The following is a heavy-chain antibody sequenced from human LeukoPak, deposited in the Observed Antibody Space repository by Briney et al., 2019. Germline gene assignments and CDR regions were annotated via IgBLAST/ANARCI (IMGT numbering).Heavy chain of an antibody. D-gene: IGHD3-10*01. Sequence: SETLSLTCTVSGGSISSYYWSWIRQPPGKGLEWIGYIYHSGSTYYNPSLKSRVTISVDTSKNQFSLKLSSVTAADTAVYYCARPGALGAFDIWGQGTMVTVSS. J-gene: IGHJ3*02. CDR2: IYHSGST. CDR3: ARPGALGAFDI. CDR1: GGSISSYY. V-gene: IGHV4-4*09.